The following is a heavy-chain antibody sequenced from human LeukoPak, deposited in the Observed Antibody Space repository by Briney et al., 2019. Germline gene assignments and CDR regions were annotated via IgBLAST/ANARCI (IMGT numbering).Heavy chain of an antibody. D-gene: IGHD3-3*01. CDR2: INAGNGNT. V-gene: IGHV1-3*03. CDR1: GYTFTSYA. Sequence: ASVKVSCKASGYTFTSYAMHWVRQAPGQRLEWMGWINAGNGNTKYSQEFQGRVTITRDTYASTAYMELSSLRSEDMGVYYCARGGYDIWSGYYVFDHWGQGTQATVSS. J-gene: IGHJ4*02. CDR3: ARGGYDIWSGYYVFDH.